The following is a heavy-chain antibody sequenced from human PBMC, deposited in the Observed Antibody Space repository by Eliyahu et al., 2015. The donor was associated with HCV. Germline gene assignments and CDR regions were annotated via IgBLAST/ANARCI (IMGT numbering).Heavy chain of an antibody. CDR2: IYYSGSA. D-gene: IGHD5-24*01. J-gene: IGHJ6*03. CDR1: GDSGXSVNYY. V-gene: IGHV4-31*03. CDR3: ARDRQLQRSSYYYYYMDV. Sequence: QVQLEESGPGLVKPSETLSLTCTVSGDSGXSVNYYLSWIRQHPGKGLEWIGHIYYSGSAYYNPALQPRVTISRDPSKNQFSLKLSSVNAADTAVYYCARDRQLQRSSYYYYYMDVWGKGTTVTVSS.